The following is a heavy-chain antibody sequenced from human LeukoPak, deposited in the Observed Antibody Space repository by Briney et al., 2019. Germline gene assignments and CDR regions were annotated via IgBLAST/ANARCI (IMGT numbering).Heavy chain of an antibody. CDR1: GFTVSSNY. CDR2: IYSGGST. Sequence: PGVSLRLSCAASGFTVSSNYMSWVRQAPGKGLEWVSVIYSGGSTYYADSVKGRFTISRDNSKNTVYLQMNSLRAEDTAVYYCAREDREHYFDYWGQGILVTVSS. CDR3: AREDREHYFDY. V-gene: IGHV3-53*01. D-gene: IGHD1-26*01. J-gene: IGHJ4*02.